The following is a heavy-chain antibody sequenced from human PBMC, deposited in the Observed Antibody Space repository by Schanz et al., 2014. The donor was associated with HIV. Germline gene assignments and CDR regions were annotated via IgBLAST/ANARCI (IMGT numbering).Heavy chain of an antibody. D-gene: IGHD3-10*01. Sequence: QVQLVQSGAEVKKPGSSVKVSCKASGGTFSSSAISWVRQAPGQGLEWMGGIIPIFDTTNYAQKFQGRVTITADESTSTAYMELSSLRSEDTAVYYCVRGVIYYDSGSYYNYFDYWGQGTLVTVSS. CDR3: VRGVIYYDSGSYYNYFDY. CDR2: IIPIFDTT. J-gene: IGHJ4*02. CDR1: GGTFSSSA. V-gene: IGHV1-69*01.